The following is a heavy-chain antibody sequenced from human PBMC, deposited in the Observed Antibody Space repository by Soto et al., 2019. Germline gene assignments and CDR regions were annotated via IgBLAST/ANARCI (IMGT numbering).Heavy chain of an antibody. CDR3: GRCTSTSCHLGSDY. J-gene: IGHJ4*02. CDR1: GFIFSNYA. Sequence: VQLVESGGGLIKPGGSLRLSCGASGFIFSNYAMNWVRQAPGKGLEWVALISYDGSNKYYADSVKGRFTISRDSSKNTLYLQMNSLRAADTAVYYCGRCTSTSCHLGSDYWGQGTLVTVSS. CDR2: ISYDGSNK. V-gene: IGHV3-30-3*01. D-gene: IGHD2-2*01.